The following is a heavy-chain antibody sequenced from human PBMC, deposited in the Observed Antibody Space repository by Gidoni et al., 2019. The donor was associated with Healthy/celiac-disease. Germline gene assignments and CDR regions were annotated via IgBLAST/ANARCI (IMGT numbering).Heavy chain of an antibody. Sequence: EVQLLESGGGLVQPGGSLRLSCAASGFTFSSYAMSGVRQAPGKGLEWVSAISGSGGSTYYADSVKGRFTISRDNAKNTLYLQMNSLRAEDTAVYYCANGRGGGLTIFGVVISWGQGTLVTVSS. J-gene: IGHJ4*02. V-gene: IGHV3-23*01. CDR2: ISGSGGST. D-gene: IGHD3-3*01. CDR1: GFTFSSYA. CDR3: ANGRGGGLTIFGVVIS.